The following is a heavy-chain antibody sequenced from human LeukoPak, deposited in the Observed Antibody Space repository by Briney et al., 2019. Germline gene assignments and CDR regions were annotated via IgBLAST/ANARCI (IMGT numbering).Heavy chain of an antibody. Sequence: SVKVSCKASGGTFSSYAISWVRQAPGQVLEWMGRIIPILGIANYAQKFQGRVTITADKSTSTAYMELSSLRSEDTAVYYCAGEYDFWGGYQGEYYFDYWGQGTLVTVSS. J-gene: IGHJ4*02. CDR1: GGTFSSYA. D-gene: IGHD3-3*01. CDR2: IIPILGIA. V-gene: IGHV1-69*04. CDR3: AGEYDFWGGYQGEYYFDY.